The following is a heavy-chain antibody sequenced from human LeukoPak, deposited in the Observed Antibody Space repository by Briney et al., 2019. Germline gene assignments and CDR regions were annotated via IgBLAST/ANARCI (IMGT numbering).Heavy chain of an antibody. CDR1: GGTFSSYA. D-gene: IGHD2-8*01. Sequence: ASVKVSCKASGGTFSSYAISWVRQALGQGLEWMGGIIPIFGTANYAQKFQGRVTITADESTSTAYMELSSLRSEDTAVYYCARSLSDVLMVSYYYMDVWGKGTTVTVSS. V-gene: IGHV1-69*13. CDR2: IIPIFGTA. CDR3: ARSLSDVLMVSYYYMDV. J-gene: IGHJ6*03.